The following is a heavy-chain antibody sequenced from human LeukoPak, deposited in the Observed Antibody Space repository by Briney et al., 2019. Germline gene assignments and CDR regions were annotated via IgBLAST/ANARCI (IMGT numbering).Heavy chain of an antibody. J-gene: IGHJ4*02. V-gene: IGHV3-21*01. Sequence: GGSLRLSCAASGFTFSSYWMNWVRQAPGKGLEWVSSISSSSSYIYYADSVKGRFTISRDNAKNSLYLQMNSLRAEDTAVYYCARAMIAVAGTRWGQGTLVTVSS. CDR3: ARAMIAVAGTR. D-gene: IGHD6-19*01. CDR2: ISSSSSYI. CDR1: GFTFSSYW.